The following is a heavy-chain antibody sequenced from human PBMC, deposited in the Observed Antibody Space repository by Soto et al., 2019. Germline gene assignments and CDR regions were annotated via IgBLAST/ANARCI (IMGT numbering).Heavy chain of an antibody. J-gene: IGHJ3*01. CDR2: ITTSSTSI. Sequence: EVQLVEPGGGLVKPGGSLRLSCAASGFTFSSYSMNWVSKAPGKGLEGVSTITTSSTSIYYADSVKGRFTIYRDNAKTPLSLKMNRRRVEDTAVYYSANVKWPASQSWGQGTMVTVSA. CDR3: ANVKWPASQS. CDR1: GFTFSSYS. V-gene: IGHV3-21*01. D-gene: IGHD5-12*01.